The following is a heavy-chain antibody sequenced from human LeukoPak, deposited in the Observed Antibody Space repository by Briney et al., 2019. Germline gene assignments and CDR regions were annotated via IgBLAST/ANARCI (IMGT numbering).Heavy chain of an antibody. J-gene: IGHJ4*02. D-gene: IGHD4-17*01. CDR2: IHTSSRV. Sequence: SQTLTLTCTVSGDSITRGTYYWNWIPQPAGKVLDWIGRIHTSSRVNYNPALKSRVIISIDTSRNLVSLRLTSVTAADAAVYYCARDRGNGDYGDYFDSWGQGTLVSVSS. CDR3: ARDRGNGDYGDYFDS. V-gene: IGHV4-61*02. CDR1: GDSITRGTYY.